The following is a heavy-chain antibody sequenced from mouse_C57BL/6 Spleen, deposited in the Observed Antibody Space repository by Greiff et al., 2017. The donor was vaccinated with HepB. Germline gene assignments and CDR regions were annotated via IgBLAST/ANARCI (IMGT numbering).Heavy chain of an antibody. CDR3: ARYDGYHGAMDY. V-gene: IGHV7-3*01. CDR2: IRNKANGYTT. CDR1: GFTFTDYY. J-gene: IGHJ4*01. Sequence: EVKLMESGGGLVQPGGSLSLSRAASGFTFTDYYMSWVRQPPGKALEWLGFIRNKANGYTTEYSASVKGRFTISRDNSQSILYLQMNDLRAEDSATYDCARYDGYHGAMDYWGQGTSVTVSS. D-gene: IGHD2-3*01.